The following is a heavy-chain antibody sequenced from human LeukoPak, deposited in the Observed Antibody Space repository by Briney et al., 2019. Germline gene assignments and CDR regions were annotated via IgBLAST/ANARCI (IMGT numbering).Heavy chain of an antibody. V-gene: IGHV4-61*02. D-gene: IGHD3-10*01. CDR3: AILSPRLTLVWD. CDR1: GGSISSGSYY. CDR2: IYTSGST. Sequence: SETLSLTCTVSGGSISSGSYYWSWIRQPAGKGLEWIGRIYTSGSTNYNPSLKSRVTISIDTSKNHFSLKLTSVTAADTAVYYCAILSPRLTLVWDWGQGTLVTVSP. J-gene: IGHJ4*02.